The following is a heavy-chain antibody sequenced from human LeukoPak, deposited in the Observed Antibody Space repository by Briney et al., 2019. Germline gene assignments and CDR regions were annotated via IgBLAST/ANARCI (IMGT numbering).Heavy chain of an antibody. CDR1: GFTFRAFA. V-gene: IGHV3-23*01. D-gene: IGHD3-10*01. J-gene: IGHJ4*02. Sequence: GGSLRLSCAASGFTFRAFAMTWVRQTPGEGLERVSRITGGGETTFHSNAVKGRFTISRDNSKNTLYLQTNSLRAEDTAIYFCAKGIYYDSGSCNKWGQGTTVIVSS. CDR2: ITGGGETT. CDR3: AKGIYYDSGSCNK.